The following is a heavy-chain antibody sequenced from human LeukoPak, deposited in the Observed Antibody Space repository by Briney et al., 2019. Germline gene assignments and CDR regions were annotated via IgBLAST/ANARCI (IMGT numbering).Heavy chain of an antibody. V-gene: IGHV3-30*02. CDR1: GFPFSSFA. J-gene: IGHJ3*01. D-gene: IGHD7-27*01. Sequence: GGSLRLSCAASGFPFSSFAMHWVRQAPGKGLEWVAFIRHDGTNKYHSNSVQGRFTISRDNSRNTVYLQLNSLRPEDTAVYYCTKVRLLGALDDAFDVWSQGTTVTVSS. CDR2: IRHDGTNK. CDR3: TKVRLLGALDDAFDV.